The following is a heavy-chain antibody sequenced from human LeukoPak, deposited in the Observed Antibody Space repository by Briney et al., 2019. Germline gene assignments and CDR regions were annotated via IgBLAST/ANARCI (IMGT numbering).Heavy chain of an antibody. CDR1: GGSFSGYY. V-gene: IGHV4-34*01. CDR3: ARDFGFFRFTAGYIDY. CDR2: INHSGST. J-gene: IGHJ4*02. D-gene: IGHD3-3*01. Sequence: SETLSLTCAVYGGSFSGYYWSWIRQPPGKGLEWIGEINHSGSTNYNPSLKSRVTISVDTSKNQFSLKLSSVTAADTAVYYCARDFGFFRFTAGYIDYWGQGTLVTVSS.